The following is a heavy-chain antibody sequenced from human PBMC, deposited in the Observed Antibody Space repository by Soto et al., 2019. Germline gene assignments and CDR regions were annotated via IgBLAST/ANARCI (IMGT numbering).Heavy chain of an antibody. Sequence: PGGSLRLSCAGSDFTFSSYHMNWVRQAPGKGLEWVPYISRGGSTVFYADSVKGRFTISRDDAKRSLYLQMSSLRDEDTAVYYCARRYGDYEGDDYWGQGTLVTVSS. D-gene: IGHD4-17*01. V-gene: IGHV3-48*02. CDR3: ARRYGDYEGDDY. J-gene: IGHJ4*02. CDR2: ISRGGSTV. CDR1: DFTFSSYH.